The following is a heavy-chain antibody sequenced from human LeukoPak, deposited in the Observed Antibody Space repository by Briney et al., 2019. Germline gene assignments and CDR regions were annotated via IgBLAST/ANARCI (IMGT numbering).Heavy chain of an antibody. V-gene: IGHV4-30-2*01. CDR3: ARGPYYDFWSGYSGWFGP. J-gene: IGHJ5*02. CDR1: GGSISSGGYS. Sequence: SQTLSLTCAVSGGSISSGGYSWSWIRQPPGKGLEWIGYIYHSGSTYYNPSLKSRVTISVDRSKNQFSLKLSSVTAADTAVYYCARGPYYDFWSGYSGWFGPWGQGTLVTVSS. CDR2: IYHSGST. D-gene: IGHD3-3*01.